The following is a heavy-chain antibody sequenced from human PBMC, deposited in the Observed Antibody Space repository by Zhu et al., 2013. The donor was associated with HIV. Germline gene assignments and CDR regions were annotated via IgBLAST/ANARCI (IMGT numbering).Heavy chain of an antibody. D-gene: IGHD5-12*01. CDR1: GYTFSRYD. CDR3: ASYSGYSI. V-gene: IGHV1-8*01. J-gene: IGHJ4*02. CDR2: MNPNSGNT. Sequence: QVQLVQSGAEVKKPGASVKVSCKASGYTFSRYDINWVRQATGQGPEWMGWMNPNSGNTGYAQNFQGRLTMTRDTSTSTAYMELSSLRSEDTAVYYCASYSGYSIWGQGTLVTVSS.